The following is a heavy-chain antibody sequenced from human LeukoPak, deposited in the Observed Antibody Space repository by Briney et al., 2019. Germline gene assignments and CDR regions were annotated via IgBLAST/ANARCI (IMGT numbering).Heavy chain of an antibody. D-gene: IGHD1-7*01. CDR2: ISWNSDDI. J-gene: IGHJ5*01. CDR1: GFVFDDYA. CDR3: VKAHRGANTWNYFDS. V-gene: IGHV3-9*01. Sequence: GGSLRLSCEVSGFVFDDYAMHWVRQSPGKGLEWVSCISWNSDDIDYADSVKGRFTISRDNARNSLYLQMKSLRPEDTAFYYCVKAHRGANTWNYFDSWGQGTLVTVSS.